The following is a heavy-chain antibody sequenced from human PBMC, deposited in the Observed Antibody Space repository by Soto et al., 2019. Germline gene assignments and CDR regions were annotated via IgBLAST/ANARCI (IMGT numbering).Heavy chain of an antibody. V-gene: IGHV3-7*03. Sequence: EVQLLGSGGGLVQPGGSLRLSCVGSGFTFSTYWMNWVRQAPGKGLEWVANINPDGNVGTYVDSVRGRFTTSRDNAKKSLYLQMNSPRADDTAVYFCAGWGGHDYNYWGQGIMVTVSS. D-gene: IGHD4-4*01. J-gene: IGHJ4*02. CDR3: AGWGGHDYNY. CDR1: GFTFSTYW. CDR2: INPDGNVG.